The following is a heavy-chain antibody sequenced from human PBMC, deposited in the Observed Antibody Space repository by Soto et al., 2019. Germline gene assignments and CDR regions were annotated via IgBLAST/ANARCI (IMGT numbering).Heavy chain of an antibody. V-gene: IGHV1-18*01. CDR2: ISGYNGNT. Sequence: ASVKASCKASGGTFSSYAISWVRQAPGQGLEWMGWISGYNGNTNYAERLQGRVTMTTDTSTSTAYMELKSLRYDDTAVYYCAREGQLGYWGQGTPVTVSS. D-gene: IGHD6-6*01. J-gene: IGHJ4*02. CDR3: AREGQLGY. CDR1: GGTFSSYA.